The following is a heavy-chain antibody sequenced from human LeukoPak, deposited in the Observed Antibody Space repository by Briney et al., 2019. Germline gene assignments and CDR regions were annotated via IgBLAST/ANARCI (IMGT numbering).Heavy chain of an antibody. D-gene: IGHD3-22*01. CDR3: ARVPPPHYYDSSGYYDY. Sequence: GASVKVPCKASGYTSTGYHMHWVRQAPGQGLEWMGWINPNSGGTNYAQKFQGRVTMTRDTSISTAYMELSRLRSDDTAVYYCARVPPPHYYDSSGYYDYWGQGTLVTVSS. CDR1: GYTSTGYH. J-gene: IGHJ4*02. CDR2: INPNSGGT. V-gene: IGHV1-2*02.